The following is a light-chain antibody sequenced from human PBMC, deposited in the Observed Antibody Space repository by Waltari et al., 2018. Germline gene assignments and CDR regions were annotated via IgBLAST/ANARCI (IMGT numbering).Light chain of an antibody. CDR1: QSISSW. V-gene: IGKV1-5*03. CDR3: QQRST. J-gene: IGKJ3*01. CDR2: KAS. Sequence: DIQMTQSPSTLSASVGDRVTITCRAIQSISSWLDWYQQKPGKAPKLLIYKASSLESGVPSRFSGSGSGTEFTLTISSLQPDDFATYYCQQRSTFGPGTKVDIK.